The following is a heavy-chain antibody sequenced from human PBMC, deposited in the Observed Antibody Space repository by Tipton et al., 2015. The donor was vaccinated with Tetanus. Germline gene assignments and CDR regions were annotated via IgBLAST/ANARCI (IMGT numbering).Heavy chain of an antibody. V-gene: IGHV3-23*01. CDR2: ISGSGGST. CDR3: ARENGGYDYYYYYGMDV. CDR1: GFTFSSYA. Sequence: GSLRLSCAASGFTFSSYAMSWVRQAPGKGLEWVSAISGSGGSTYYADSVKGRFTISRDNSKNTLYLQMNSLRAEDTAVYYCARENGGYDYYYYYGMDVWGQGTTVTASS. D-gene: IGHD5-12*01. J-gene: IGHJ6*02.